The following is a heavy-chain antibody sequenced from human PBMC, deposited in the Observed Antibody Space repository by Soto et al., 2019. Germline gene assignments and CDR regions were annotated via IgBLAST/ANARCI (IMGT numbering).Heavy chain of an antibody. CDR1: GGTFSSYT. Sequence: GASVKVSCXASGGTFSSYTMSWVRQAPGQGLEWMGRIIPILGIANYAQKFQGRVTITADKSTSTAYMELSSLRSEDTAVYYCARSGYSVFYMDVWGKGTTVTVSS. J-gene: IGHJ6*03. D-gene: IGHD1-26*01. CDR3: ARSGYSVFYMDV. V-gene: IGHV1-69*02. CDR2: IIPILGIA.